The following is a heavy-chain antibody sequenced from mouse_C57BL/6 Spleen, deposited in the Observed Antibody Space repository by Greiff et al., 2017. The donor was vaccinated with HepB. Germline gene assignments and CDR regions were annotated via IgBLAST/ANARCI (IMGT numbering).Heavy chain of an antibody. CDR2: ISSGSSTI. J-gene: IGHJ3*01. D-gene: IGHD1-1*01. CDR3: ARGGYYGSSFLLAY. V-gene: IGHV5-17*01. Sequence: EVQVVESGGGLVKPGGSLKLSCAASGFTFSDYGMHWVRQAPEKGLEWVAYISSGSSTIYYADTVKGRFTISRDNAKNTLFLQMTRLRSEDTAMYYCARGGYYGSSFLLAYWGQGTLVTVSA. CDR1: GFTFSDYG.